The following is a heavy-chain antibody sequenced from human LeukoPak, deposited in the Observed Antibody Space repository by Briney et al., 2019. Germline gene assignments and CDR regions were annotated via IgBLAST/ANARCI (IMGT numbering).Heavy chain of an antibody. V-gene: IGHV3-30-3*01. Sequence: PGRSLRLSCAASGFTFSSYAMHWVRQAPGKGLEWVAVISYDGSNKYYADSVKGRFTISRDNSKNTLYLQMNSLRAEDTAVYYCARDSGYGDYTLDYWGQGTLVTVSS. D-gene: IGHD4-17*01. CDR3: ARDSGYGDYTLDY. CDR1: GFTFSSYA. CDR2: ISYDGSNK. J-gene: IGHJ4*02.